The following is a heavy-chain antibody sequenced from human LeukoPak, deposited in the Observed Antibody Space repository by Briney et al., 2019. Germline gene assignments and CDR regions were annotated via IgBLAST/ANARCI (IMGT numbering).Heavy chain of an antibody. CDR1: GYTFTSYG. D-gene: IGHD3-22*01. CDR2: ISAYNGNT. Sequence: ASVKVSCKASGYTFTSYGISWVRQAPGQGLEWMGWISAYNGNTNYAQKLQGRVTMTTDTSTSTAYMELRSLRSDDTAVYYCAREIEYYYDSSGYSLDYWGQGTLVTVSS. CDR3: AREIEYYYDSSGYSLDY. V-gene: IGHV1-18*01. J-gene: IGHJ4*02.